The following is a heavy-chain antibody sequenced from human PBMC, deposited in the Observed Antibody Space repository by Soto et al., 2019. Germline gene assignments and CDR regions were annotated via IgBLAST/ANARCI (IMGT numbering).Heavy chain of an antibody. D-gene: IGHD3-10*01. CDR1: GGTFSSYA. J-gene: IGHJ6*02. Sequence: QVQLVQSGAEVKKPGSSVKVSCKASGGTFSSYAISWVRQAPGQGLEWMGGIIPLFGTANYAQKFQGRVTITADESTSTAYMELSSLRSEDTAVYYCATRTREYYYGSGSNYYYGMDVWGQGTTVTVSS. V-gene: IGHV1-69*01. CDR2: IIPLFGTA. CDR3: ATRTREYYYGSGSNYYYGMDV.